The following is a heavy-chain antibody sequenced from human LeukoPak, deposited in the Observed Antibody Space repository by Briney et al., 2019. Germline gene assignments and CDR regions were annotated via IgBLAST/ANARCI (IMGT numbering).Heavy chain of an antibody. D-gene: IGHD3-22*01. CDR2: NIPIFGTA. V-gene: IGHV1-69*13. J-gene: IGHJ3*02. CDR1: GGTFSSYA. Sequence: GASVKVSCKASGGTFSSYAISWVRQAPGQGLEWMGGNIPIFGTANYAQKFQGRVTITADESTSTAYMELSSLRSEDTAVYYCACPPDYYDSSGYYYYQAFDIWGQGTMVTVSS. CDR3: ACPPDYYDSSGYYYYQAFDI.